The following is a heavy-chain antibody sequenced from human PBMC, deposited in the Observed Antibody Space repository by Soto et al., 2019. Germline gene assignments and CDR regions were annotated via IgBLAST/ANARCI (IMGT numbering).Heavy chain of an antibody. CDR2: IYYCRST. J-gene: IGHJ4*02. D-gene: IGHD2-15*01. V-gene: IGHV4-31*03. Sequence: QLQLQESGPGLVKPSQTLSLTCTVSGGSISSDGYYWSSIRQHPGKGLEWTGYIYYCRSTYYSPSLMRRGTLSVDRSKNPFSLKPSSVTAADTAVYYCARESVGGTVLDYWGQGTLVTVSS. CDR1: GGSISSDGYY. CDR3: ARESVGGTVLDY.